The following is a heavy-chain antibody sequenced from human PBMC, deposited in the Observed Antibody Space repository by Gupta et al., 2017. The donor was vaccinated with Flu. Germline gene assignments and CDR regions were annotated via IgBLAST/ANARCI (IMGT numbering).Heavy chain of an antibody. Sequence: VRQAQGKGLEWLAMISYDGDKTSYVDSVKGRFTVSRDNSRDTLYLQMNSLTDDDTAVYYCAKTGTTGYFYMDVWGNGTTVIVSS. V-gene: IGHV3-33*05. CDR3: AKTGTTGYFYMDV. CDR2: ISYDGDKT. D-gene: IGHD1-7*01. J-gene: IGHJ6*03.